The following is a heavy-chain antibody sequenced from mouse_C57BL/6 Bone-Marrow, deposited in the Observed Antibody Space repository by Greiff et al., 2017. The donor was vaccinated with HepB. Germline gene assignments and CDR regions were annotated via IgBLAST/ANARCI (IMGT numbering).Heavy chain of an antibody. D-gene: IGHD2-12*01. CDR1: GFTFSDYG. V-gene: IGHV5-17*01. J-gene: IGHJ2*01. Sequence: EVQLVESGGGLVKPGGSLKLSCAASGFTFSDYGMHWVRQAPEKGLEWVAYISSGSSTIYYADTVKGRFTISRDNANNTLFLQMTRLRSEDSAMYYCARGIVYFDYWGQGTTLTVSS. CDR3: ARGIVYFDY. CDR2: ISSGSSTI.